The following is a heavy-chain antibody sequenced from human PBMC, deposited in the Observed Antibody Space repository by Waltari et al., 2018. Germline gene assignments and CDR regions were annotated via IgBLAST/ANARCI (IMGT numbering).Heavy chain of an antibody. CDR1: GGSFSGYY. J-gene: IGHJ6*02. D-gene: IGHD3-16*01. CDR2: INHSGST. CDR3: ASRRYDYVWGSYAAYYYYGMDV. Sequence: QVQLQQWGAGLLKPSETLSLTCAVYGGSFSGYYWSWIRQPPGKGLAWIGEINHSGSTNYYPSLKSRVTISVDTSKNQFSLKLSSVTAADTAVYYCASRRYDYVWGSYAAYYYYGMDVWGQGTTVTVSS. V-gene: IGHV4-34*01.